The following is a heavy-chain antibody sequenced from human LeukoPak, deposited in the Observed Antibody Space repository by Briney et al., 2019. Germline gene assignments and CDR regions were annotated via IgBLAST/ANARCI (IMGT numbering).Heavy chain of an antibody. J-gene: IGHJ3*02. Sequence: ASVKVSCKASGYTFTSYYMHWVRQAPGQGLGWMGIINPSGGSTSYAQKFQGRVTMTRDTSTSTVYMELSSLRSEDTAVYYCAKDRSVYSSSWYYYNTPAFDIWGQGTMVTVSS. V-gene: IGHV1-46*01. D-gene: IGHD6-13*01. CDR2: INPSGGST. CDR1: GYTFTSYY. CDR3: AKDRSVYSSSWYYYNTPAFDI.